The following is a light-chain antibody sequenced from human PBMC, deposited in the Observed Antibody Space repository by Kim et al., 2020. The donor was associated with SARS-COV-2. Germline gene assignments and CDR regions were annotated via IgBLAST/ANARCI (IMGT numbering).Light chain of an antibody. CDR3: QKYDSAPWT. J-gene: IGKJ1*01. V-gene: IGKV1-27*01. CDR2: GAS. Sequence: DIQITQSPSFLTASVGARITITCRASQGIKNYLALYLQKPEEPPKPLIYGASALRSGVPSRFSGSGAGTDFTLTVTSLQPEDVANYYCQKYDSAPWTFGRGTKVDIK. CDR1: QGIKNY.